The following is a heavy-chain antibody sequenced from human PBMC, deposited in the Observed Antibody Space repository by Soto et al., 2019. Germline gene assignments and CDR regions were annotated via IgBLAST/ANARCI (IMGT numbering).Heavy chain of an antibody. CDR2: IYYSGST. Sequence: QVQLQESGPGLVKPSQTLSLTCTVSGGSISSGDYYWSWIRQPPGKGLEWIGYIYYSGSTYYNPSLKSRVTISVDTSKNQFSPKLSSVTAADTAVYYCARAVIEYTVGDYLDYWGQGTLVTVSS. CDR1: GGSISSGDYY. V-gene: IGHV4-30-4*01. D-gene: IGHD4-17*01. J-gene: IGHJ4*02. CDR3: ARAVIEYTVGDYLDY.